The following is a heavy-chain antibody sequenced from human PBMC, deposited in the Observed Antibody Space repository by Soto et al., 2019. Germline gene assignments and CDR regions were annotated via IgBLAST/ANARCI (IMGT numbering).Heavy chain of an antibody. J-gene: IGHJ4*02. CDR3: AAGTWGAVPVPNFDY. CDR1: GFTFTSSA. V-gene: IGHV1-58*01. CDR2: IVVGSGNT. Sequence: SVKVSCKASGFTFTSSAVQWVRQARGQRLEWIGWIVVGSGNTNYAQKFQERVTITRDMSTSTAYMELSSLRSEDTAVYYCAAGTWGAVPVPNFDYWGQGTLVTVSS. D-gene: IGHD3-16*01.